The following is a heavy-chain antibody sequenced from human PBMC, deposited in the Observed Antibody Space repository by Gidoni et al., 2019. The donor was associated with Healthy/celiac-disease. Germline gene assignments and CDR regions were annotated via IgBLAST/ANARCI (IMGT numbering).Heavy chain of an antibody. CDR2: IIPILGIA. Sequence: QVQLVQSGAAAKKPGSSVKVSCKASGGTFSRCTTSWVRPAPGQGIEGMGRIIPILGIANYAQKFQGRVTITADKSTSTAYMELSSLRSEDTAVYYCARDWTPKYSSSWGVNAFDIWGQGTMVTVSS. J-gene: IGHJ3*02. V-gene: IGHV1-69*08. CDR3: ARDWTPKYSSSWGVNAFDI. CDR1: GGTFSRCT. D-gene: IGHD6-6*01.